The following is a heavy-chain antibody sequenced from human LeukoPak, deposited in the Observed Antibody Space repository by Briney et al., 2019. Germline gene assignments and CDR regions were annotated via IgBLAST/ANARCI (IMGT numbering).Heavy chain of an antibody. V-gene: IGHV4-34*01. J-gene: IGHJ4*02. D-gene: IGHD3-10*01. Sequence: GSLRLSCAASGFTFSSYEMIWVRQPPGKGLEWIGEINHSGSTNYNPSLKSRVTISVDTSKNQFSLKLSSVTAADTAAYYCARHLVVRGVIRLYFDYWGQGTLVTVSS. CDR1: GFTFSSYE. CDR2: INHSGST. CDR3: ARHLVVRGVIRLYFDY.